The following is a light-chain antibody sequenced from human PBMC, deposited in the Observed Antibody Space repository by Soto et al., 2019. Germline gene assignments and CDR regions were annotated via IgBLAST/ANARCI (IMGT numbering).Light chain of an antibody. J-gene: IGKJ1*01. CDR3: QHGDTYWP. V-gene: IGKV1-5*01. CDR2: DAS. CDR1: QSLSYW. Sequence: QMTQSPSALSASVGDRVTITCRASQSLSYWLAWYQQKPGKAPKLLIFDASSLQSGVPSRFSGSGSGTEFTLTITGLPADDFATYPCQHGDTYWPFGHGTKVDIK.